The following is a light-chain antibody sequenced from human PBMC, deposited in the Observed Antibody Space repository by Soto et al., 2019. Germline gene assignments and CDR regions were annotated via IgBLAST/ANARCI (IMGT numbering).Light chain of an antibody. CDR1: SSDIGAYDY. J-gene: IGLJ1*01. CDR2: EVT. V-gene: IGLV2-14*01. CDR3: SSYTISRTLPYV. Sequence: QSALTQPASVSGSPGESSTISCTGTSSDIGAYDYVSWYQHHPNKAPKLLIYEVTNRHYGVSQRFSASKSGNTASLTISAVHPEDEADYSCSSYTISRTLPYVFGTGTKAPS.